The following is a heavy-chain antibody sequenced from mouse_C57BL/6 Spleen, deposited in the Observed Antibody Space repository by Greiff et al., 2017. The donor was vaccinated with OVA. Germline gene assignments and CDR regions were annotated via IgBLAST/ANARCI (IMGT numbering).Heavy chain of an antibody. V-gene: IGHV1-62-2*01. Sequence: VKLMESGAELVKPGASVKLSCKASGYTFTEYTIHWVKQRSGQGLEWIGWFYPGSGSIKYNEKFKDKATLTADKSSSTVYMELSRLTSEDSAVYFCARHDYYSNFYYYAMDYWGQGTSVTVSS. CDR1: GYTFTEYT. CDR2: FYPGSGSI. D-gene: IGHD2-5*01. J-gene: IGHJ4*01. CDR3: ARHDYYSNFYYYAMDY.